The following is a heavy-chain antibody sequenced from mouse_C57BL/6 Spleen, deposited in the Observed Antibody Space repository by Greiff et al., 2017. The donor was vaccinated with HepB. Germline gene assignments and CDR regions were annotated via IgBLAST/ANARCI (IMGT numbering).Heavy chain of an antibody. V-gene: IGHV3-6*01. CDR2: ISYDGSN. CDR1: GYSITSGYY. D-gene: IGHD2-4*01. J-gene: IGHJ3*01. CDR3: ARGDYEWFAY. Sequence: EVKLQESGPGLVKPSQSLSLTCSVTGYSITSGYYWNWIRQFPGNKLEWMGYISYDGSNKYNPSLKNRISITRDTSKNQFFLKLNSVTTEDTATYYCARGDYEWFAYWGQGTLVTVSA.